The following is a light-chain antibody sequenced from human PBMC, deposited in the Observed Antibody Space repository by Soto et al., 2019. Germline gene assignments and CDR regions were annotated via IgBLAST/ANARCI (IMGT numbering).Light chain of an antibody. CDR2: EVS. Sequence: QSALTQPASVSGSPGQSITISCTGTSSDVGGYNYVSWYQPHPGKAPKLMIYEVSNRPSGVSNRFSGSKSGNTASLTISGRQAEDEADYYCSSYTSSSTRVFGGGTKVTVL. CDR1: SSDVGGYNY. CDR3: SSYTSSSTRV. J-gene: IGLJ3*02. V-gene: IGLV2-14*01.